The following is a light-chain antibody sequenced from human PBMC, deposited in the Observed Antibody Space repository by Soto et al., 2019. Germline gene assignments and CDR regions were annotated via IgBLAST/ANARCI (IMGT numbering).Light chain of an antibody. J-gene: IGLJ3*02. CDR2: SNN. V-gene: IGLV1-44*01. Sequence: QSVLTQPPSVSGTPGQRVTISCSGSSSNIGSNTVNWYQQLPGTAPKLLIYSNNQRPSGVPDRFSGSKSGTSASLAISGLQSEDEADYYCAAWDDSLNGFGVFGGGTKLTVL. CDR3: AAWDDSLNGFGV. CDR1: SSNIGSNT.